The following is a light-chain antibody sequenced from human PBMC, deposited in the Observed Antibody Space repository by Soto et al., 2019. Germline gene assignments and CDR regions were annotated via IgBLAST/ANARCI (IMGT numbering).Light chain of an antibody. CDR2: AAS. CDR1: QGINSW. V-gene: IGKV1-12*02. J-gene: IGKJ3*01. Sequence: EIQMTQSPSSLSASVGERVTITCRASQGINSWLAWYQQKPGKAPKLLHYAASSLQSGVRSRFSSSGCGTDFTLTISSLQPEYFATYYFQLANSFPSTFFPRT. CDR3: QLANSFPST.